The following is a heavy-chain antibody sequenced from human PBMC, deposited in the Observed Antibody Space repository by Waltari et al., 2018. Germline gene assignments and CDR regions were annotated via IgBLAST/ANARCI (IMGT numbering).Heavy chain of an antibody. D-gene: IGHD3-3*01. CDR1: GYY. Sequence: GYYWSWVRQPPGKGLEWLGEITHRGSTNYNSALKSRVTVSVDTSKNQFSLKVNSVTAADTAVYYCARRTSAYYGFWSGYYFDFWGQGTLVTVSS. V-gene: IGHV4-34*01. CDR2: ITHRGST. J-gene: IGHJ4*02. CDR3: ARRTSAYYGFWSGYYFDF.